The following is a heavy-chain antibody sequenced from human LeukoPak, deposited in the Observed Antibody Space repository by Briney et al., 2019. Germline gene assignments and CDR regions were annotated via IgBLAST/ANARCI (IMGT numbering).Heavy chain of an antibody. CDR2: IYYSGST. Sequence: SETLSLTCTVSGGSISSSSYYWGWIRQPPGKGLEWIGSIYYSGSTYYNPSLKSRVTISVDTSKNQFSLKLSSVTAADTAVYYCARVAVAGTGIDYWGQGTLVTVSS. D-gene: IGHD6-19*01. V-gene: IGHV4-39*07. J-gene: IGHJ4*02. CDR3: ARVAVAGTGIDY. CDR1: GGSISSSSYY.